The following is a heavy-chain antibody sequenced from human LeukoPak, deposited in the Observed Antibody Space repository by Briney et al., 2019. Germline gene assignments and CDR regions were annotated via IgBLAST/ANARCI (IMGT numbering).Heavy chain of an antibody. CDR2: IYPGDSDT. V-gene: IGHV5-51*01. CDR1: GYSFTSYW. CDR3: ARHDPEGSWYGAFDI. D-gene: IGHD6-13*01. Sequence: HGESLKISCKGSGYSFTSYWIGWVRQMPGNGLEWMGIIYPGDSDTRYSPSFQGQVTISADKSISTAYLQWSSLKASDTAMYYCARHDPEGSWYGAFDIWGRGTMVTVSS. J-gene: IGHJ3*02.